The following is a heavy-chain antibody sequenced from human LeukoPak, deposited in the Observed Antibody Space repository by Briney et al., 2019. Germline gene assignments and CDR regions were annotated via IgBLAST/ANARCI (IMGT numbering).Heavy chain of an antibody. CDR2: ISKDRRTI. CDR1: GFSFSTQE. CDR3: ARGSYTGFDLYFDS. V-gene: IGHV3-48*03. Sequence: GGSLRLSCAASGFSFSTQEMAWVRQAPGKGLEWVSYISKDRRTIYYADSVKGRFTISRDNTRNSLFLQLSSLSADDTAFYYCARGSYTGFDLYFDSWGQGTLVTISS. J-gene: IGHJ4*02. D-gene: IGHD5-12*01.